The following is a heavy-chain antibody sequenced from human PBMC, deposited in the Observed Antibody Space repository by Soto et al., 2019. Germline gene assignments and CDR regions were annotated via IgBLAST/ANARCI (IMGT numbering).Heavy chain of an antibody. V-gene: IGHV1-18*01. Sequence: ASVKVSCKASGYTFTSYYISWVRQAPGQGLEWMGWISAYNGNTNYAQKLQGRVTMTTDTSTSTAYMELRSLRSDDTAVYYCAREQRYYYDSIGYSYYYYYGMDVWGQGTTVTVSS. J-gene: IGHJ6*02. CDR2: ISAYNGNT. CDR3: AREQRYYYDSIGYSYYYYYGMDV. D-gene: IGHD3-22*01. CDR1: GYTFTSYY.